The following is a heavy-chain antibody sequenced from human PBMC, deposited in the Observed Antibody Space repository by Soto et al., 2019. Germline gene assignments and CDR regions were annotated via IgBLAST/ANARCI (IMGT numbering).Heavy chain of an antibody. J-gene: IGHJ4*02. D-gene: IGHD6-19*01. CDR2: IYYSGST. V-gene: IGHV4-31*03. CDR3: AKDPPGAGPDFDY. Sequence: PSETLSLTCTVSGGSISSGGYYWSWIRQHPGKGLEWIGYIYYSGSTYYNPSLKSRVTISVDTSKNQFSLKLSSVTAEDTAVYYCAKDPPGAGPDFDYWGQGTLVTVSP. CDR1: GGSISSGGYY.